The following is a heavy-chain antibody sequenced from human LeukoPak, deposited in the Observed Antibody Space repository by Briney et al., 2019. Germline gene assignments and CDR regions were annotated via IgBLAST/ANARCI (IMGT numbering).Heavy chain of an antibody. D-gene: IGHD2-15*01. CDR1: GFTFSSYA. CDR3: AKGVDYCSGGSCPADY. CDR2: ISGSGGST. J-gene: IGHJ4*02. Sequence: GGSLRLSCAASGFTFSSYAMSWVRQAPGKGLEWVSAISGSGGSTYYADSVKGRFTISRDNSKNTLFLQMNSLRAGDTAVYYCAKGVDYCSGGSCPADYWGPGTLVTVSS. V-gene: IGHV3-23*01.